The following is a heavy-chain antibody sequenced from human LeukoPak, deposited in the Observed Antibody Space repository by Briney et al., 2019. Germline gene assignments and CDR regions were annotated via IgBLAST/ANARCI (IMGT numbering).Heavy chain of an antibody. CDR1: GFTFSSYA. D-gene: IGHD6-13*01. V-gene: IGHV3-23*01. Sequence: GGSLRLSCAASGFTFSSYAMSWVRQAPGKGLEWVSAISADASSTYYADSVEGRFTISRDNSKNTLYLQMSSLRAEDTAVYYCAKGREQRLVLDYWGQGTLLTVSS. CDR2: ISADASST. CDR3: AKGREQRLVLDY. J-gene: IGHJ4*02.